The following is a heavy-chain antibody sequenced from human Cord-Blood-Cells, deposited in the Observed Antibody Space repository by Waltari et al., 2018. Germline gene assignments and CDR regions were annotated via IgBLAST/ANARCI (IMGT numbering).Heavy chain of an antibody. J-gene: IGHJ4*02. Sequence: EVQLVESGGGLVPPGGSVRPACAASGFPFRSLWISWFRSAPGKGLEWVANIKQDGSEKYYVDSVKGRFTISRDNAKNSLYLQMNSLRAEDTAVYYCARVSGIVATIGFDYWGQGTLVTVSS. D-gene: IGHD5-12*01. V-gene: IGHV3-7*04. CDR2: IKQDGSEK. CDR3: ARVSGIVATIGFDY. CDR1: GFPFRSLW.